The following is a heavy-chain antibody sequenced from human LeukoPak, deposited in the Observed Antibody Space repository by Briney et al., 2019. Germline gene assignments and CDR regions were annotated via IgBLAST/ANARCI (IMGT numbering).Heavy chain of an antibody. CDR3: ATEGASSKWFGR. J-gene: IGHJ5*02. CDR1: GGSISSYY. Sequence: SETLSLTCTVSGGSISSYYWSWIRQPPGKGLEWIAYVYHTGITSYNPSLESRVTISLDTSTKQFSLKMNSVAAADTAVYYCATEGASSKWFGRWGQGILATVSS. CDR2: VYHTGIT. V-gene: IGHV4-59*01. D-gene: IGHD6-13*01.